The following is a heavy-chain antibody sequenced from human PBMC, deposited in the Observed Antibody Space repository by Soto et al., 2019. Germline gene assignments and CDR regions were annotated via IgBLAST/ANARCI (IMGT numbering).Heavy chain of an antibody. Sequence: ASVKVSCKASGYTFTSYGITWVRQAPGQGLEWMGWISAYNGNTNYAQKLQGRVTMTTDTSTSTAYMELRSLRSDDTAVYYCARTDTAMDPYYFDYWGQGTLVTVSS. J-gene: IGHJ4*02. CDR3: ARTDTAMDPYYFDY. V-gene: IGHV1-18*01. CDR1: GYTFTSYG. CDR2: ISAYNGNT. D-gene: IGHD5-18*01.